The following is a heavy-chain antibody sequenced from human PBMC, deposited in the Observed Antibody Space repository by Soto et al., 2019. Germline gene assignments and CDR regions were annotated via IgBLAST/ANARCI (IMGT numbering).Heavy chain of an antibody. J-gene: IGHJ6*02. Sequence: QVQLVQSGAEVKKPGSSVKVSCKASGGTFSSYAISWVRQAPGQGLEWMVGIIPIFGTANYAQKFQGRVTITADESTSTAYMELSSLRSEDTAVYYCARDRPLYSSSSYYYGMDVGGQGTTVTVSS. CDR2: IIPIFGTA. V-gene: IGHV1-69*01. CDR3: ARDRPLYSSSSYYYGMDV. CDR1: GGTFSSYA. D-gene: IGHD6-6*01.